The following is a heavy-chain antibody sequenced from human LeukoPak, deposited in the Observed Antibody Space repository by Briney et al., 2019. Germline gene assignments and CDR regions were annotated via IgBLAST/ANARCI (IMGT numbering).Heavy chain of an antibody. V-gene: IGHV1-69*04. CDR1: GGTFSSYA. Sequence: GASVKVSCKASGGTFSSYAISWVRQAPGQGLEWMGRIIPIFGIANYAQKLQGRVTMTTDTSTGTAYMELRSLRSDDTAVYYCARGPLAAAGRIDYWGQGTLVTVSS. CDR2: IIPIFGIA. J-gene: IGHJ4*02. CDR3: ARGPLAAAGRIDY. D-gene: IGHD6-13*01.